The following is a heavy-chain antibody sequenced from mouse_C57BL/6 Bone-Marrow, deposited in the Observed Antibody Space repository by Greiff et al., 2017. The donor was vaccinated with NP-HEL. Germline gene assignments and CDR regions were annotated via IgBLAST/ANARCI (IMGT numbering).Heavy chain of an antibody. CDR1: GYTFTDYN. V-gene: IGHV1-18*01. CDR3: ARNYGSSYPPWFAY. CDR2: INPNNGGT. Sequence: EVQLKQSGPELVKPGASVKIPCKASGYTFTDYNMDWVKQSHGKSLEWIGDINPNNGGTIYNQKFKGKATLTVDKSSSTAYMELRSLTSEDTAVYYCARNYGSSYPPWFAYWGQGTLVTVSA. D-gene: IGHD1-1*01. J-gene: IGHJ3*01.